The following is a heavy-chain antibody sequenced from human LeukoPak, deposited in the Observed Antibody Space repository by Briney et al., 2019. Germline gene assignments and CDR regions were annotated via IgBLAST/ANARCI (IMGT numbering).Heavy chain of an antibody. CDR1: GFTFSSYS. CDR2: ISSSSSYI. J-gene: IGHJ4*02. D-gene: IGHD6-19*01. V-gene: IGHV3-21*01. CDR3: ARDRGIGSGLDY. Sequence: PGGCLRLSCAASGFTFSSYSMNWVHQAPGKGLEWVSSISSSSSYIYYADSVKGRFTISRDNAKNSLYLQMTSLRAERTAVCFGARDRGIGSGLDYLGEGTLVTVSS.